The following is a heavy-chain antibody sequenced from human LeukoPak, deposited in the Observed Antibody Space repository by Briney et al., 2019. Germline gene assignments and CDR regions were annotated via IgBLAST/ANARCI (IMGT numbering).Heavy chain of an antibody. CDR2: ISVYNGNT. CDR1: GYTFTGYY. D-gene: IGHD3-9*01. Sequence: ASVKVSCKASGYTFTGYYMHWVRQAPGQGLEWMGWISVYNGNTNYAQKFQGRVTMTTDTSTSTAYMELRSLRSDDTAVYYCARALTGTFWADWSEYDYWGQGTLVTVSS. V-gene: IGHV1-18*04. CDR3: ARALTGTFWADWSEYDY. J-gene: IGHJ4*02.